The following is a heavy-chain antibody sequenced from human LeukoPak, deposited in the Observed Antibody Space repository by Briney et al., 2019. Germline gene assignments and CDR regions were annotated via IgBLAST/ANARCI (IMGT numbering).Heavy chain of an antibody. CDR2: INHSGST. J-gene: IGHJ6*03. V-gene: IGHV4-38-2*01. CDR3: ARRPVVVITTAHYYYYMDV. CDR1: GYSISGDYY. D-gene: IGHD3-22*01. Sequence: PSETLSLTCAVSGYSISGDYYWGWIRQPPGKGLEWIGEINHSGSTNYNPSLKSRVTISVDTSKNQFSLKLSSVTAADTAVYYCARRPVVVITTAHYYYYMDVWGKGTTVTVSS.